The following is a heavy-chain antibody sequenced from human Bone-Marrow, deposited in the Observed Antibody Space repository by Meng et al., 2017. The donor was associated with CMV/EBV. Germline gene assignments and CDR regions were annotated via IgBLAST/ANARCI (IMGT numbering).Heavy chain of an antibody. CDR3: ARDYEEWELVGWFDP. V-gene: IGHV4-34*01. D-gene: IGHD1-26*01. J-gene: IGHJ5*02. CDR1: GGSFSGYY. CDR2: INHSGST. Sequence: SESLSLTCAVYGGSFSGYYWSWIRQPPGKGLEWIGEINHSGSTNYNPSLKSRLAISVDTSKNQFSLKLSTVTAADTAVYYCARDYEEWELVGWFDPWGQGTLVTVSS.